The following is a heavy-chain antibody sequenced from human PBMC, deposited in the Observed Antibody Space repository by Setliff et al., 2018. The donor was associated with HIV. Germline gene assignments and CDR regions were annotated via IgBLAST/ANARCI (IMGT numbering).Heavy chain of an antibody. CDR1: GFPVSDNY. CDR2: IYSDGRT. D-gene: IGHD3-10*01. CDR3: ARGVKWLDP. V-gene: IGHV3-53*01. Sequence: GGSLRLSCAASGFPVSDNYMTWVRQAPGEGLEWVSVIYSDGRTFYADSVKGRFTISRDDSKNTVYLQMYSLRVDDTAVYYCARGVKWLDPWGQGTLVTVSS. J-gene: IGHJ5*02.